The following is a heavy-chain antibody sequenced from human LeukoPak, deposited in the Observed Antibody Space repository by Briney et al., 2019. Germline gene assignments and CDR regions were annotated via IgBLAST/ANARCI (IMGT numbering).Heavy chain of an antibody. V-gene: IGHV3-23*01. D-gene: IGHD3-10*01. J-gene: IGHJ4*01. CDR1: GFTFRSYA. Sequence: PGGSLRLSCGASGFTFRSYAMSGVRQAPGKGGEGVYPIRCSGRPTYYPDSAKRRFTLSRDNSKNPLSLQMNSLRDEDTAVYYRAKDTGRGDPIFDYWGQGTLVTVPS. CDR2: IRCSGRPT. CDR3: AKDTGRGDPIFDY.